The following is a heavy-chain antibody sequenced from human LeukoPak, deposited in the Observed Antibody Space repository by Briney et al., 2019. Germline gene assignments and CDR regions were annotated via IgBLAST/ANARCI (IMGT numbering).Heavy chain of an antibody. J-gene: IGHJ4*02. CDR3: AREGFRGPYFDY. CDR1: GFTFSSYS. D-gene: IGHD3-10*01. Sequence: PGGSLRPSCAASGFTFSSYSMNWVRQAPGKGLEWVSSISSSSSYIYYADSVKGRFTISRDNAKNSLYLQMNSLRAEDTAVYYCAREGFRGPYFDYWGQGTLVTVSS. V-gene: IGHV3-21*01. CDR2: ISSSSSYI.